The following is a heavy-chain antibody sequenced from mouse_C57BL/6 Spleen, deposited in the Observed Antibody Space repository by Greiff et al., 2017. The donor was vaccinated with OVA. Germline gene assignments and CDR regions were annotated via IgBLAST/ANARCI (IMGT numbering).Heavy chain of an antibody. CDR1: GYTFTSYW. CDR2: IDPSDSET. Sequence: QVQLQQPGAELVRPGSSVKLSCKASGYTFTSYWMHWVKQRPIQGLEWIGNIDPSDSETHSNQKFKDKATLTVDKSSSTAYMQLSSLTSEDSAVYYCARSYYSNSVDYWGQGTTLTVSS. J-gene: IGHJ2*01. V-gene: IGHV1-52*01. D-gene: IGHD2-5*01. CDR3: ARSYYSNSVDY.